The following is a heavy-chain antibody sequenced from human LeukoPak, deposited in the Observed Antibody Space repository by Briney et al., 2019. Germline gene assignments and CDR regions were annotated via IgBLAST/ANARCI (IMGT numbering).Heavy chain of an antibody. D-gene: IGHD1-26*01. Sequence: QAGGSLRLSCAASGFTFSNYWMHWVRQAPGKGLVWVSRINGDGTSTTYADSVKGRFTISRDNAKNTLYLQMNSLRAEDTAVYYCARGGGRVGATPFDYWGQGTLVTVSS. J-gene: IGHJ4*02. CDR3: ARGGGRVGATPFDY. CDR2: INGDGTST. V-gene: IGHV3-74*01. CDR1: GFTFSNYW.